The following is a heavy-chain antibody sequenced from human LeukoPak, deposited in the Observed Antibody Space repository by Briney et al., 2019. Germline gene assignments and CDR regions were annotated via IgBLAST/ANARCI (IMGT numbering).Heavy chain of an antibody. CDR1: GFTVSSNY. CDR3: ARDLIYYYYYMDV. D-gene: IGHD2-8*01. V-gene: IGHV3-66*02. CDR2: IYSGGST. J-gene: IGHJ6*03. Sequence: GGSLRLSXAASGFTVSSNYMSWVRQAPGKGMEWVSVIYSGGSTYYADSVKGRFTISRDNSKNTLYLQMNSLRAEDTAVYYCARDLIYYYYYMDVWGKGTTVTVSS.